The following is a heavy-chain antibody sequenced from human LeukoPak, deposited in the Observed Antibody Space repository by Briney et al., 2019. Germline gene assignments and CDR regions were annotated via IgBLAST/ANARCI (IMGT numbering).Heavy chain of an antibody. CDR2: ISSSSSYI. Sequence: GGSLRLSCAASGFTFSTYTMNWVRQAPGKGLEWVSSISSSSSYIYYADSVKGRFTISRDNAKNSLYLQMNSLRAEDTTVYYCARDVVGNLVGAFDIWGQGTMVSVSS. V-gene: IGHV3-21*01. D-gene: IGHD1-7*01. CDR3: ARDVVGNLVGAFDI. J-gene: IGHJ3*02. CDR1: GFTFSTYT.